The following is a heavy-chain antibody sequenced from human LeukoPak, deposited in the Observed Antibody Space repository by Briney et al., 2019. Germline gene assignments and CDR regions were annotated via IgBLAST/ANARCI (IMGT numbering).Heavy chain of an antibody. CDR2: ICHSGST. D-gene: IGHD3-3*01. J-gene: IGHJ3*02. Sequence: SETLSLTCAVSGYSIRSGYYWGWIRQPPGKGLEWIGSICHSGSTYYNPSLKSRVTISVDTSKNQFSLKLSSVTAADTAVYYCARSITMFGVVWDAFDIWGQGTMVTVSS. CDR1: GYSIRSGYY. V-gene: IGHV4-38-2*01. CDR3: ARSITMFGVVWDAFDI.